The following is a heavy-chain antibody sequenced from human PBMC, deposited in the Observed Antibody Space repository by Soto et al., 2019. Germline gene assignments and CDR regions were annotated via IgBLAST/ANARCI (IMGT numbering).Heavy chain of an antibody. Sequence: SGTQSLTCTVSGGSISSYYWSWIRQPPGKGLEWIGYIYYSGSTNYNPSLKSRVTISVDTSRNQFSLKLSSVTAADTAVYYCARTRDLDFDYWGQGTLVTVSS. CDR3: ARTRDLDFDY. CDR1: GGSISSYY. CDR2: IYYSGST. V-gene: IGHV4-59*01. J-gene: IGHJ4*02.